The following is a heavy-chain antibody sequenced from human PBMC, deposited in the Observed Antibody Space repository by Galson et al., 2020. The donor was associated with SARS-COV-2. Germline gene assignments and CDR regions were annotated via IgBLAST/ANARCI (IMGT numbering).Heavy chain of an antibody. D-gene: IGHD1-26*01. V-gene: IGHV1-2*02. CDR1: GYTFTGYY. CDR2: INPNSGGT. J-gene: IGHJ6*03. Sequence: ASVKVSCKASGYTFTGYYMHWVRQAPGQGLEWMGWINPNSGGTNYAQKFQGRVTMTRDTSISTAYMELSRLRSVDTAVYYCARRVGATPTGYYYYYMDVWGKGTTVTVSS. CDR3: ARRVGATPTGYYYYYMDV.